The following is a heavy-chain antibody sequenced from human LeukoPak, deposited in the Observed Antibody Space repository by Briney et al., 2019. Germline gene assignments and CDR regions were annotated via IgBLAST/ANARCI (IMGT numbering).Heavy chain of an antibody. V-gene: IGHV4-39*07. D-gene: IGHD3-22*01. Sequence: PSETLSLTCTVSGGSISSSSYYWGWIRQPPGKGLEWIGSIYYSGSTYYNPSLKSRVTISVDTSKNQFSLKLSSVTAADTAVYYCAKAYYYDSSGYLGYYFDYWGQGTLVTVSS. CDR3: AKAYYYDSSGYLGYYFDY. CDR1: GGSISSSSYY. CDR2: IYYSGST. J-gene: IGHJ4*02.